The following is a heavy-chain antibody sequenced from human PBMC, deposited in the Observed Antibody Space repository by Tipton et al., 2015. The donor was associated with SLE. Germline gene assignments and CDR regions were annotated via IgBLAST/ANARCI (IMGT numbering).Heavy chain of an antibody. CDR2: INHRGST. CDR1: GGSFSGYY. V-gene: IGHV4-34*01. CDR3: ASWVQLSAAKGTFDY. Sequence: TLSLTCAVYGGSFSGYYWTWIRQPPGKGLEWIGEINHRGSTNYNPSLQSRVTISVDTSKNQFSLKLSSVTAADTAVYYCASWVQLSAAKGTFDYWGQGTLVTVSS. J-gene: IGHJ4*02. D-gene: IGHD6-13*01.